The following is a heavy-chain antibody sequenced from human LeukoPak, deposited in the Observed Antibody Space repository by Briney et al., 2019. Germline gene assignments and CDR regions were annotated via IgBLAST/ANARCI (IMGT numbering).Heavy chain of an antibody. CDR1: GFTFSNYA. J-gene: IGHJ4*02. CDR2: ILHDGSNK. CDR3: ARDILVVAAYYFGY. Sequence: GGSLRLSCAASGFTFSNYALHWVRQAPGKGLEWVAVILHDGSNKYADSVKGRFTISRDNSKNTLFLQMNSLRAEDTAVYYCARDILVVAAYYFGYWGQGTLVTVSS. V-gene: IGHV3-30*04. D-gene: IGHD2-15*01.